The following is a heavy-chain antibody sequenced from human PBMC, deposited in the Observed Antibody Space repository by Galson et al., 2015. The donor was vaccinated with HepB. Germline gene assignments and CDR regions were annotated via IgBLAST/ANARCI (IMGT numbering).Heavy chain of an antibody. CDR3: ARDGDDSSGSLDY. Sequence: SLRLSCAASGFTVSSNYMSWVRQAPGKGLEWVSVIYSGGSTYYADSVKGRFTISRDNSKNTLYLQMNSLRAEDTAVYYCARDGDDSSGSLDYWGQGTLVTVSS. V-gene: IGHV3-66*01. CDR1: GFTVSSNY. J-gene: IGHJ4*02. D-gene: IGHD3-22*01. CDR2: IYSGGST.